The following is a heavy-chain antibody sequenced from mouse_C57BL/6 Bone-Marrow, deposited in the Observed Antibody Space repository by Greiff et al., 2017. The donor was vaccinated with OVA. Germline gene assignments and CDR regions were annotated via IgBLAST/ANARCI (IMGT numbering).Heavy chain of an antibody. CDR3: ARSCYDSSSWYFDV. D-gene: IGHD1-1*01. V-gene: IGHV1-64*01. CDR1: GYTFTSYW. Sequence: QVQLQQPGAELVKPGASVKLSCKASGYTFTSYWMHWVKQRPGQGLEWIGMIDPNGGSTNYNEKFKSKATLTVDTSSSTAYMQLSSLTSEDSAVYYCARSCYDSSSWYFDVWGTGTTVTVSS. J-gene: IGHJ1*03. CDR2: IDPNGGST.